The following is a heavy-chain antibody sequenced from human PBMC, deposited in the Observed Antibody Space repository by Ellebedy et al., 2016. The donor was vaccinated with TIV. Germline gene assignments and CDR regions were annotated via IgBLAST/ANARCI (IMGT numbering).Heavy chain of an antibody. CDR2: ISSSTGNK. Sequence: GESLKISCAASGFTFSDYQMSWIRQAPGKGPEWLSCISSSTGNKNYADSVKGRFIISHDNARKSLYLQMNRLRAEDTAVYYCARDFEYSSDWNGYAFDIWGQGTMVTVSS. CDR1: GFTFSDYQ. D-gene: IGHD6-19*01. J-gene: IGHJ3*02. V-gene: IGHV3-11*06. CDR3: ARDFEYSSDWNGYAFDI.